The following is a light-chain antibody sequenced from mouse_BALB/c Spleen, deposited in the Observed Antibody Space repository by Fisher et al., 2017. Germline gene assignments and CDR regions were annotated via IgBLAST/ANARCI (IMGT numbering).Light chain of an antibody. Sequence: IVMTQTPAIMSASPGEKVTITCSASSSVSYMHWYQQKSGTSPKPWIYEISKLASGVPVRFSGSGSGTSYSLTISRMEAEDAATYYCQQWSSYPLTFGAGTKLELK. V-gene: IGKV4-59*01. J-gene: IGKJ5*01. CDR3: QQWSSYPLT. CDR2: EIS. CDR1: SSVSY.